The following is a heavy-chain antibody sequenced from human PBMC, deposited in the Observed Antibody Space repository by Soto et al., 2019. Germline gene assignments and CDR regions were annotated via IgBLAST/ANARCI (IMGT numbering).Heavy chain of an antibody. J-gene: IGHJ5*02. V-gene: IGHV4-30-4*01. CDR2: IYYSGST. CDR1: GGSISSGDYY. D-gene: IGHD3-16*02. CDR3: ARDITFGGVISNNWFDP. Sequence: PSETLSLTCTVSGGSISSGDYYWSWIRQPPGKGLEWIGYIYYSGSTYYNPSLKSRVTISVDTSKNQFSLKLSSVTAADTAVYYCARDITFGGVISNNWFDPWGQGTLVTVSS.